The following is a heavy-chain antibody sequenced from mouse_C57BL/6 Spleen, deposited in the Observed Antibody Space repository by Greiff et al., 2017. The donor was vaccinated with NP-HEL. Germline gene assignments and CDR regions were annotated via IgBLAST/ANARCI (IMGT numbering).Heavy chain of an antibody. CDR3: ARSSTVVATDFDV. Sequence: QVQLQQSGAELVKPGASVKMSCKASGYTFTSYWITWVKQRPGQGLEWIGDIYPGSGSTNYNEKFKSKATLTVDTSSSTAYMQLSSLTSEDSAVYYCARSSTVVATDFDVWGTGTTVTVSS. J-gene: IGHJ1*03. D-gene: IGHD1-1*01. V-gene: IGHV1-55*01. CDR2: IYPGSGST. CDR1: GYTFTSYW.